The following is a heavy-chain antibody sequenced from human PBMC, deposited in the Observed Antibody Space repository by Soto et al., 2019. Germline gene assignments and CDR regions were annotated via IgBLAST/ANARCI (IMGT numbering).Heavy chain of an antibody. J-gene: IGHJ4*02. CDR1: GFTFDDYA. CDR2: ISWNSGSI. Sequence: GGSLRLSCAASGFTFDDYAMHWVRQAPGKGLEWVSGISWNSGSIGYADSVKGRFTISRDNAKNSLYLQMNSLRAEDTALYYCAKAEVADIAALSLGLDYWGQGTLVTVSS. CDR3: AKAEVADIAALSLGLDY. D-gene: IGHD6-6*01. V-gene: IGHV3-9*01.